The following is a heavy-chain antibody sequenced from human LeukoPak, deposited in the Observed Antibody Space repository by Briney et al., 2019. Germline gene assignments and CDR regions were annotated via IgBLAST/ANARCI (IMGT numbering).Heavy chain of an antibody. V-gene: IGHV3-23*01. J-gene: IGHJ3*02. CDR1: AFTFNGIH. Sequence: GGSLRLSCAASAFTFNGIHMSRLRQAQGQGRNWVSSISGGSENTYYADSVKGRFTISRDNSKNTLDLHLNSLAADDTAVYYCANMQLVKGVFEIWGQGTRVAVSS. CDR2: ISGGSENT. CDR3: ANMQLVKGVFEI. D-gene: IGHD6-13*01.